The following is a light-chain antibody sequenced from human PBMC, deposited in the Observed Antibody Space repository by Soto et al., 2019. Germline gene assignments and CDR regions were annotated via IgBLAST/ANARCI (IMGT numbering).Light chain of an antibody. V-gene: IGKV3-20*01. CDR2: GAS. CDR3: QQYGSPPPYS. J-gene: IGKJ2*03. CDR1: QSVSSSY. Sequence: EIVLTQSPGTLSLSPGERDTLSCRTSQSVSSSYLAWYQQKPGQAPRLLIYGASSRATGIPDRFSGSESETDFTLTISRLEPEDFAVYYCQQYGSPPPYSFGQGTKLEI.